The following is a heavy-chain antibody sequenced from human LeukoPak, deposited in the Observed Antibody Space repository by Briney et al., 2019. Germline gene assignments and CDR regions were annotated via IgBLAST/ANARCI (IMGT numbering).Heavy chain of an antibody. Sequence: GESLKISCKGSGYSFTSYWIGWVRQMPGKGLEWMGIIYPGDSDTRYSPSFQGQVTISADKSISTAYLQWSSLKASDTAMHYCARLIRDGYNTRYFDYWGQGTLVTVSS. CDR1: GYSFTSYW. V-gene: IGHV5-51*01. J-gene: IGHJ4*02. D-gene: IGHD5-24*01. CDR3: ARLIRDGYNTRYFDY. CDR2: IYPGDSDT.